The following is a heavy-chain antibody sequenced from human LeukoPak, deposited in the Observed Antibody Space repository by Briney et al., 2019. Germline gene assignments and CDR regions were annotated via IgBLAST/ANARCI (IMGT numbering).Heavy chain of an antibody. Sequence: NPSETLSLTCTVSGGSISSSSNYWGWIRQPPGKGLEWIGTIYYSGSTYYNPSLKSRVTISVDTSKLQFSLMLTSVTAADTAVYYCARHGSYYYYMDVWGKGTTVTVSS. CDR1: GGSISSSSNY. CDR3: ARHGSYYYYMDV. J-gene: IGHJ6*03. D-gene: IGHD3-16*01. V-gene: IGHV4-39*01. CDR2: IYYSGST.